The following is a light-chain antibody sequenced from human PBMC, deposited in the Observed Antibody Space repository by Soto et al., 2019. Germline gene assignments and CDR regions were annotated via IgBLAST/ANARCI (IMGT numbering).Light chain of an antibody. CDR2: DAS. CDR3: QQRSNWPFT. Sequence: EIVLTQSPATLSLSPGERATLSCRASQSVSSYLAWYQQKPGQAPRLLIYDASNRATGIPARFSGSGSWTDFTLTISSLEPEDFAVYYCQQRSNWPFTVGPGTKVDIK. V-gene: IGKV3-11*01. J-gene: IGKJ3*01. CDR1: QSVSSY.